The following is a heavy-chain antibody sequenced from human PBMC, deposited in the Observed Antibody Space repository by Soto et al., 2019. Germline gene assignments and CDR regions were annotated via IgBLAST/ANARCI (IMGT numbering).Heavy chain of an antibody. V-gene: IGHV4-31*03. CDR2: IYYTGST. Sequence: SETLSLTCTVSGGSISNGGYYWTWIRQHPGKGLEAIGHIYYTGSTFYNPSLKGRVAIPIDTSKNQFSLKLTSVTAADTATYYCARNQITYYDNMNGSLYYFDCWGQGTLVTVS. D-gene: IGHD3-22*01. CDR1: GGSISNGGYY. CDR3: ARNQITYYDNMNGSLYYFDC. J-gene: IGHJ4*02.